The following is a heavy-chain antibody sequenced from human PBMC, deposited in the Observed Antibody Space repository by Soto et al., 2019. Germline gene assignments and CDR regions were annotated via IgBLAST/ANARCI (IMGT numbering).Heavy chain of an antibody. CDR3: ATGGGTYYDY. CDR1: GVSFINYY. V-gene: IGHV3-74*03. Sequence: EGQLVESGGGLVQPGGSLRLSCAASGVSFINYYMHWIRQAPGKGLVWVSLIKTDGRTTAYADSVKGRFTISRDNAKNTVYLQMNTLRFEDTAVYYCATGGGTYYDYWGHGTLVTVS. D-gene: IGHD1-26*01. J-gene: IGHJ4*01. CDR2: IKTDGRTT.